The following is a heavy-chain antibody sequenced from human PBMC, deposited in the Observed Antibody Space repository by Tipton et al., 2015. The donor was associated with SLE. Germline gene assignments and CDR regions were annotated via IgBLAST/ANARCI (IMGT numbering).Heavy chain of an antibody. CDR1: GFSFDNYA. CDR2: IGWDSAHI. D-gene: IGHD7-27*01. Sequence: SLRLSCAASGFSFDNYAMHWVRQAPGKGLEWVAGIGWDSAHIAYEDSVEGRFTISRDNAKKSLYLQMDSLRPDDTAFYYCVRVGTPDYYMDVWGKGTRVTVSS. J-gene: IGHJ6*03. V-gene: IGHV3-9*01. CDR3: VRVGTPDYYMDV.